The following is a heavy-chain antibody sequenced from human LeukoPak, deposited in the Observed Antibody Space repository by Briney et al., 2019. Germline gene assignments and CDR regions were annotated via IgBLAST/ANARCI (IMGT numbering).Heavy chain of an antibody. Sequence: GASVKVSCKASGYTFTSYGISWARQAPGQGLEWMGWISAYNGNTNYAQKLQGRVTMTRDTSISTAYMELSRLRSDDTAVYYCARSPRMVRGVNYFDYWGQGTLVTVSS. CDR3: ARSPRMVRGVNYFDY. CDR2: ISAYNGNT. CDR1: GYTFTSYG. V-gene: IGHV1-18*01. D-gene: IGHD3-10*01. J-gene: IGHJ4*02.